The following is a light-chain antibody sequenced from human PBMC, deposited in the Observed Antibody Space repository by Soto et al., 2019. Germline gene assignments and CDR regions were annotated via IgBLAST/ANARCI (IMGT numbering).Light chain of an antibody. J-gene: IGKJ1*01. Sequence: DIQMTQSPSSLSASLGARVTITCRATQAIGSHLAWYQQKPGKVPNLLINGASTLQSGVPSRFSGRGSGTYFTLTISSLQPEDYATYYCQKYISVPRTFGQGTKVE. V-gene: IGKV1-27*01. CDR1: QAIGSH. CDR2: GAS. CDR3: QKYISVPRT.